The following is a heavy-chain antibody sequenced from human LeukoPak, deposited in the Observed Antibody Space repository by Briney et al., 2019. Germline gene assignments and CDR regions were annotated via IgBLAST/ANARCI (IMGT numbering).Heavy chain of an antibody. D-gene: IGHD5-18*01. V-gene: IGHV3-7*01. CDR3: ARGASGIQLWFFDP. J-gene: IGHJ5*02. CDR1: GFTFGSYW. CDR2: IKQDGSEK. Sequence: PGGSLRLSCAASGFTFGSYWMTWVRQAPGKGLEWVANIKQDGSEKYYVDSVKGRFTISRDNAKNSLYLQMYSLRDEDTAVYYCARGASGIQLWFFDPWGQGTLVTVSS.